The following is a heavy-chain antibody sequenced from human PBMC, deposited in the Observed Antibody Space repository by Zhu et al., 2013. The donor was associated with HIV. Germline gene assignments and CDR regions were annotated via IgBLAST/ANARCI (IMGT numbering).Heavy chain of an antibody. CDR1: GYTFTSYD. D-gene: IGHD3-3*01. V-gene: IGHV1-8*01. Sequence: QVQLVQSGAEVKKPGASVKVSCKASGYTFTSYDINWVRQATGQGLEWMGWMNPNSGNTGYAQKFQGRVTMTRNTSISTAYMELSSLRSEDTAVYYCARWRGRYYDFWSGYYVEEDGMDVWGQGTTVTVSS. CDR2: MNPNSGNT. CDR3: ARWRGRYYDFWSGYYVEEDGMDV. J-gene: IGHJ6*02.